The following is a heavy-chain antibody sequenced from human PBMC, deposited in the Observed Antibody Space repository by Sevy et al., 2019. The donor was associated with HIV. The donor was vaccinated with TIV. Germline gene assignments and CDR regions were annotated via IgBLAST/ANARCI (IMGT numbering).Heavy chain of an antibody. J-gene: IGHJ4*02. Sequence: GGSLRLSCVASGLIFSSHWMTWVRQAPGKGLEWVATIKQDASEKYYVDSVKGRFTISRDNAKNSVYLQMSSLRVEDTAMYFCVSDYFWGQGTLVTVSS. CDR3: VSDYF. V-gene: IGHV3-7*01. CDR1: GLIFSSHW. CDR2: IKQDASEK.